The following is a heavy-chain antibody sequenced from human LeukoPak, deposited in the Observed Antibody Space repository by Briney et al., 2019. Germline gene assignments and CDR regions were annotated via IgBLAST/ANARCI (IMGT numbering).Heavy chain of an antibody. Sequence: SETLSLTCTVSGGSISSYYWSWIRQPPGKGLEWIGYIYSTGSTNYNPSLKSRVTISADTSKNQFSLKVSSVTAADTAVYYCARSGYSSSWYPTYFDYWGQGTLVTVSS. J-gene: IGHJ4*02. CDR2: IYSTGST. D-gene: IGHD6-13*01. V-gene: IGHV4-59*01. CDR3: ARSGYSSSWYPTYFDY. CDR1: GGSISSYY.